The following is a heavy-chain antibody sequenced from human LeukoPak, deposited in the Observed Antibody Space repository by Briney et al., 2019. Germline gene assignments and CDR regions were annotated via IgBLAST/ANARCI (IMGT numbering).Heavy chain of an antibody. CDR3: AELGITMIGGV. D-gene: IGHD3-10*02. V-gene: IGHV3-11*04. Sequence: GGSLRLSCTTSGFIFSDYYMSWIRQAPGKGLEWVSYISSSGSTIYYADSVKGRFTISRDNAKNSLYLQMNSLRAEDTAVYYCAELGITMIGGVWGKGTTVTISS. CDR1: GFIFSDYY. CDR2: ISSSGSTI. J-gene: IGHJ6*04.